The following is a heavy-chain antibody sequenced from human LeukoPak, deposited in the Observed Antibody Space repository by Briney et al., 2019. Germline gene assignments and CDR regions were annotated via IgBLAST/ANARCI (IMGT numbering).Heavy chain of an antibody. J-gene: IGHJ4*02. Sequence: SETPSLTCTVSGGSINSYYWSWIRQPAGRGLEWIGRIYTTGSTNYNPSLKSRVTMSVDTSKNQFSLKLSSVTAADTAVYYCARDPLHFYDSVGSSFDFWGQGTLVTVSS. V-gene: IGHV4-4*07. CDR1: GGSINSYY. D-gene: IGHD3-22*01. CDR3: ARDPLHFYDSVGSSFDF. CDR2: IYTTGST.